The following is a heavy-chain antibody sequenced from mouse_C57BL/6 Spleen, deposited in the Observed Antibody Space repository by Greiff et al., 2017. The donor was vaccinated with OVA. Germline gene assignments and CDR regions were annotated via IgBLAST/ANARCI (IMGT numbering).Heavy chain of an antibody. CDR2: ISYSCST. Sequence: EVKLVESGPGLAKPSQTLSLTCSVTGYSITSDYWNWIRKFPGNKLEYMGDISYSCSTYYNPSLKSRISITRDTSTNQDYLQLNSVTTDDTATDDCARGFYQGFAYWGQGTLVTVSA. D-gene: IGHD2-3*01. CDR3: ARGFYQGFAY. CDR1: GYSITSDY. V-gene: IGHV3-8*01. J-gene: IGHJ3*01.